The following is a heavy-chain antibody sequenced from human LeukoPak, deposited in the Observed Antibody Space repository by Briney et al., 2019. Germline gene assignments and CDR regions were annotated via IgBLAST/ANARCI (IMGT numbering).Heavy chain of an antibody. D-gene: IGHD5-18*01. V-gene: IGHV4-34*01. CDR2: INHSGST. CDR3: ARDPSRGYNYGYGDY. Sequence: SQTLSLTCAVYGGSFSGYYWSWIRPPPGKGLEWIGEINHSGSTNNNPSLKSRVTISVDTSKNQFSLKLSSVTAADTAVYYCARDPSRGYNYGYGDYWGQGTLVTVSS. J-gene: IGHJ4*02. CDR1: GGSFSGYY.